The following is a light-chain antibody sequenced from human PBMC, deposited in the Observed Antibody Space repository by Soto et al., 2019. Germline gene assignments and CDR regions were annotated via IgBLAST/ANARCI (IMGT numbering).Light chain of an antibody. V-gene: IGKV3-15*01. CDR1: QSVSTN. CDR3: HQYDNWPPIYT. Sequence: EIVMTQSPATLSVSPGERATLSCRASQSVSTNLAWYQQKPGQAPGLLIYGASTRATGIPARFSGSGSGTDFTLTISSLQSEDSAVYYCHQYDNWPPIYTFVQGTKLEIK. CDR2: GAS. J-gene: IGKJ2*01.